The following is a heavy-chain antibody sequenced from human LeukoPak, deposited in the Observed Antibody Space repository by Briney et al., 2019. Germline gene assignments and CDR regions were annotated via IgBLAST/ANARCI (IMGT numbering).Heavy chain of an antibody. Sequence: GGSLRLSCAASGFTFSSYWMSWVRQAPGKGLEWVSAISGSGGSTYYADSVKGRFTISRDNSKNTLYLQMNSLRAEDTAVYYCAKGGLFYGGNPRYNWFDPWGQGTLVTVSS. V-gene: IGHV3-23*01. J-gene: IGHJ5*02. CDR3: AKGGLFYGGNPRYNWFDP. D-gene: IGHD4-23*01. CDR1: GFTFSSYW. CDR2: ISGSGGST.